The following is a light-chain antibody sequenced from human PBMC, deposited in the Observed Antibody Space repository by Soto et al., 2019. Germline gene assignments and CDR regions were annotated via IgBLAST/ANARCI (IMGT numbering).Light chain of an antibody. CDR2: GAS. CDR3: QQYNSWLWT. Sequence: EIVMTQSPSTLSVSPGEGAPLSCGASQSVSSKLAWYQQKHGQAHRLLIYGASTRATGIPARFSGSGSGTELTIIISSLQPEDSEVYYCQQYNSWLWTFGQGTKVDIK. CDR1: QSVSSK. V-gene: IGKV3-15*01. J-gene: IGKJ1*01.